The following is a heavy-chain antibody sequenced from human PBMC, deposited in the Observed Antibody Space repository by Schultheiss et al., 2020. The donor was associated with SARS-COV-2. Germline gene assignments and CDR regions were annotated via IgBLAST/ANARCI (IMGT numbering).Heavy chain of an antibody. CDR2: INHSGST. Sequence: SETLSLTCAVYGGSFSGYYWSWIRQPPGKGLEWIGEINHSGSTNYNPSLKSRVTISVDTSKNQFSLKLSSVTAADTAVYYCARRRCSSTSCYMGDWFDPWGQGTLVTV. V-gene: IGHV4-34*01. D-gene: IGHD2-2*02. J-gene: IGHJ5*02. CDR1: GGSFSGYY. CDR3: ARRRCSSTSCYMGDWFDP.